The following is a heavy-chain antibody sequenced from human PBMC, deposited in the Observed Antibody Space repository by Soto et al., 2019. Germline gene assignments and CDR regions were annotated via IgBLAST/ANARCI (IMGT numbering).Heavy chain of an antibody. CDR2: IIPIFGTA. J-gene: IGHJ4*02. Sequence: ASVKVSCKASGGTFSSYAISWVRQAPGQGLEWMGGIIPIFGTANYAQKFQGRVTITADESTSTAYMELSSLRSEDTAVYYCARDVKAGTPIFDYWGQGTLVTVSS. CDR1: GGTFSSYA. V-gene: IGHV1-69*13. D-gene: IGHD6-19*01. CDR3: ARDVKAGTPIFDY.